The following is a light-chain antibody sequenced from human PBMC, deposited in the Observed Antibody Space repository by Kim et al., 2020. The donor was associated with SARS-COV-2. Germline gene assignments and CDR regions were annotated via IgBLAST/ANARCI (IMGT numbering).Light chain of an antibody. Sequence: ELTQDPAVSVALGQTVRITCQGDSLRSYYASWYQQKPGQAPVRVIYGKNNRPSGIPDRFSGSSSGNTASLTITGAQAEDEADYYCNSWDSSGNHWVFGGGTKLTVL. J-gene: IGLJ3*02. CDR3: NSWDSSGNHWV. V-gene: IGLV3-19*02. CDR1: SLRSYY. CDR2: GKN.